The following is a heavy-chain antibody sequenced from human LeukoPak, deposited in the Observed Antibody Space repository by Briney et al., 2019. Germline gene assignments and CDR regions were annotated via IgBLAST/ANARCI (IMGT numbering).Heavy chain of an antibody. D-gene: IGHD1-26*01. CDR1: GGSISRGGYY. CDR3: ARLVLLNWFDP. V-gene: IGHV4-31*03. Sequence: SETLSLTCTFSGGSISRGGYYWSWIRQHPGKGLEWIGYIYYSGSTYYNPSLKSRVTISVDTSKNQFSLKLSSVTAADTAVYYCARLVLLNWFDPWGQGTLVTVSS. J-gene: IGHJ5*02. CDR2: IYYSGST.